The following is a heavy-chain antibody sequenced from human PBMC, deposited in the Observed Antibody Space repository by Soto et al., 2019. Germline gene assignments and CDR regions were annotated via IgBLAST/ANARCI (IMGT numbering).Heavy chain of an antibody. V-gene: IGHV3-48*02. CDR2: ISIGSGSI. D-gene: IGHD3-22*01. Sequence: EVQLVESGGGLVQPGGSRRVSCAASGFSFSNYAMNWVRQAPGKGLEWVSYISIGSGSIFYAHSVKGRFTISRDDAKNSLYMQMNTLRDEDTAVYYCVRDDRWAFDFWGQGTMVTVSS. J-gene: IGHJ3*01. CDR1: GFSFSNYA. CDR3: VRDDRWAFDF.